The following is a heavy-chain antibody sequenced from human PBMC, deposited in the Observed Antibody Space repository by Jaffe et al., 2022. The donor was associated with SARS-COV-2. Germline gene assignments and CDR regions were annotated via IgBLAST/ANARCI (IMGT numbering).Heavy chain of an antibody. V-gene: IGHV3-15*01. CDR1: GFTFKNAY. D-gene: IGHD3-10*01. CDR2: IKSKTDGGTA. J-gene: IGHJ5*02. CDR3: ATDSSRGFNWFDP. Sequence: EVQLVESGGDFVKPGGSLRLSCAASGFTFKNAYMGWVRQAPGKGLEWVGRIKSKTDGGTADYAAPVKGRFTISRDDSKTTIYLQMNNLKSEDTAVYYCATDSSRGFNWFDPWGQGTLVTVSS.